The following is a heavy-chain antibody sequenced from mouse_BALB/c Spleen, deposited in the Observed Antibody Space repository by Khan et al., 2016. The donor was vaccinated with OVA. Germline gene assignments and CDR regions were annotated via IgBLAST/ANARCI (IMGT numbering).Heavy chain of an antibody. V-gene: IGHV1S136*01. CDR3: ARRGGDYYGNSSPPTMDY. Sequence: VQLQQSGPELVKPGASVKMSCKASGYTFTNYVMHWVKQKPGQGLEWIGYINPYNDGTKYNEKFKGKATLTSDKSSSTAYMELSSLTSEDSAVYYCARRGGDYYGNSSPPTMDYWGQGTSVTVSS. CDR2: INPYNDGT. D-gene: IGHD1-1*01. J-gene: IGHJ4*01. CDR1: GYTFTNYV.